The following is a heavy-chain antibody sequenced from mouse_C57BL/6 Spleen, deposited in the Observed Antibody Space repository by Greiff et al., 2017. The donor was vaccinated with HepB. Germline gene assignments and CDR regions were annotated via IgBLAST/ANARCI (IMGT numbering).Heavy chain of an antibody. V-gene: IGHV1-81*01. Sequence: VKLQESGAELARPGASVKLSCKASGYTFTSYGISWVKQRTGQGLEWIGEIYPRSGNTYYNEKFKGKATLTADKSSSTAYMELRSLTSEDSAVYFCATSYGSSPFAYWGQGTLVTVSA. CDR3: ATSYGSSPFAY. CDR1: GYTFTSYG. J-gene: IGHJ3*01. CDR2: IYPRSGNT. D-gene: IGHD1-1*01.